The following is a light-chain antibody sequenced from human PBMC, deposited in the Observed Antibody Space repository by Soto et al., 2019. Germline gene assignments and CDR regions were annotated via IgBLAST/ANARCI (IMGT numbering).Light chain of an antibody. CDR2: GAS. V-gene: IGKV3-20*01. Sequence: EIVLTQSPGTLSLSPGERATLSCRASQSVSSSYLAWYQQKPGQAPRLLIYGASTRATGIPDRFSGSGSGTDVTLTISSLEPEDFAVYYCQQYGSSPSITFGQGTRLEIK. CDR1: QSVSSSY. CDR3: QQYGSSPSIT. J-gene: IGKJ5*01.